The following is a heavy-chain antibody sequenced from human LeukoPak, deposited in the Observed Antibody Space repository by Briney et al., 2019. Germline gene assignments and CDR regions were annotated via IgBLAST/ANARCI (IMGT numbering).Heavy chain of an antibody. CDR1: GGSFIGYH. J-gene: IGHJ4*02. Sequence: SETLSLTCAVSGGSFIGYHWNWIRQPPGKGLEWIGEINHSGSTNYNPSLKSRVTISVDASKNQFSLRLRSVTAADTAVYYCARDPTTVVTTPYYFDDWGRGTLVTVS. V-gene: IGHV4-34*01. CDR2: INHSGST. CDR3: ARDPTTVVTTPYYFDD. D-gene: IGHD4-23*01.